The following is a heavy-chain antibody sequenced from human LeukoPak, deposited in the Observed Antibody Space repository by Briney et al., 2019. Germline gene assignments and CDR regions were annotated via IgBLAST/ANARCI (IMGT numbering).Heavy chain of an antibody. CDR2: VGGGDYI. CDR3: AKDATPRNRFWDHFDS. V-gene: IGHV3-23*01. CDR1: GFTFNIYG. J-gene: IGHJ4*02. Sequence: WGSLRLSCVASGFTFNIYGRSWFRQAPGKGLEWVSSVGGGDYIHYAESVKGRFTVYRADDKNTVYLQVNSLRVEDTAIYFCAKDATPRNRFWDHFDSWGQGTLVSVSS. D-gene: IGHD1-14*01.